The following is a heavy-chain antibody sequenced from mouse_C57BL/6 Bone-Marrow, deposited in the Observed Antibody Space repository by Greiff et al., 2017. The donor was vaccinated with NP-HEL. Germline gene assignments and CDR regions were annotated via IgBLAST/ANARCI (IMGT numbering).Heavy chain of an antibody. V-gene: IGHV5-4*01. CDR2: ISDGGSYT. CDR1: GFTFSSYA. Sequence: EVQRVESGGGLVKPGGSLKLSCAASGFTFSSYAMSWVRQTPEKRLEWVATISDGGSYTYYPDNVKGRFTISRDNAKNNLYLQMSHLKSEDTAMYYCARVDDGGFAYWDQGTLVTVSA. D-gene: IGHD2-3*01. CDR3: ARVDDGGFAY. J-gene: IGHJ3*01.